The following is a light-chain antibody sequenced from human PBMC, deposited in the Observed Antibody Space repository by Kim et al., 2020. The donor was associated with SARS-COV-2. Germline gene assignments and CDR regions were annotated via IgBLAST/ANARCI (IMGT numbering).Light chain of an antibody. CDR3: SSYTNTNNLV. CDR1: SSDVGGHNY. CDR2: EVN. J-gene: IGLJ2*01. Sequence: QSALTQPPSASGSPGQSVTISCTGTSSDVGGHNYVCRYRQHPGKAPKLLIFEVNKRPFGVPDRFSGSKFGNTASLTVSGLQAEDEADYYCSSYTNTNNLVFGGGTQLTVL. V-gene: IGLV2-8*01.